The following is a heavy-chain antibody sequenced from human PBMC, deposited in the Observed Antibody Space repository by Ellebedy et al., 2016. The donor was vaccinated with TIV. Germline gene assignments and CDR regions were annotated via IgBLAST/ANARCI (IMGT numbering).Heavy chain of an antibody. J-gene: IGHJ6*02. CDR2: IYSGGST. CDR1: GFTVSSNY. D-gene: IGHD3-10*01. CDR3: ATASFGESGNYYYYYGMDV. V-gene: IGHV3-66*01. Sequence: GESLKISCAASGFTVSSNYMSWVRQAPGKGLEWVSVIYSGGSTYYADSVKGRFTISRDNSKNTLYLQMNSLRAEDTAVYYCATASFGESGNYYYYYGMDVWGQGTTVTVSS.